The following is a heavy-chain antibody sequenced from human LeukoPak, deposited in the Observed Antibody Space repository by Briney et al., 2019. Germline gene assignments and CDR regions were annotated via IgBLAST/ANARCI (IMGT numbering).Heavy chain of an antibody. D-gene: IGHD2/OR15-2a*01. Sequence: PSETLSLTCIVSGDFITRYYWSWIRQPPGKGLEWIGYVHYSGITNYSPPLKSRVTISVDTSKRHFSLSLTSVTAADTAVYYCTRGPPVTVPPDQYYYVDVWGKGTMVTVSS. CDR2: VHYSGIT. J-gene: IGHJ6*03. V-gene: IGHV4-59*01. CDR3: TRGPPVTVPPDQYYYVDV. CDR1: GDFITRYY.